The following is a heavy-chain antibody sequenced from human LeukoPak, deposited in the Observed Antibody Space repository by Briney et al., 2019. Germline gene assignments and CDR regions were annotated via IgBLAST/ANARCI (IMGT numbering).Heavy chain of an antibody. J-gene: IGHJ4*02. D-gene: IGHD2-21*01. Sequence: SETLSLTCTLSGGPISSSSYFWSWIRQPPGKGLEWIGYIYYSGSTNYNPSLKSRVTISVDTSKNQFSLKLSSVTAADTAVYYCARDRWGSGSLDYWGQGTLVTVSS. CDR1: GGPISSSSYF. CDR3: ARDRWGSGSLDY. V-gene: IGHV4-61*01. CDR2: IYYSGST.